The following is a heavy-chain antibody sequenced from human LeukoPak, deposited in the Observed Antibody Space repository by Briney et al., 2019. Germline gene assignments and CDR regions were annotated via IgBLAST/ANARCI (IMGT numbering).Heavy chain of an antibody. J-gene: IGHJ1*01. CDR3: ARGDSGSYLGYFQH. CDR1: GGSISSSNW. V-gene: IGHV4-4*02. D-gene: IGHD1-26*01. Sequence: PSGTLSLTCAVSGGSISSSNWWSWVRQPPGKGLEWIGSIYYSGSTYYNPSLKSRVTISVDTSKNHFSLKLSSVTAADTAVYYCARGDSGSYLGYFQHWGQGTLVTVSS. CDR2: IYYSGST.